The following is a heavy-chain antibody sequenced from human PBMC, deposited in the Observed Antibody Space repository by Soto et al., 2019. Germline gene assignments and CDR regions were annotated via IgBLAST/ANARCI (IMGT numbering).Heavy chain of an antibody. D-gene: IGHD2-8*01. V-gene: IGHV4-59*13. CDR2: IFYSGST. J-gene: IGHJ4*02. Sequence: KPSETLSLTCTVSGGSIGTYYWNWIRQSPGKGLEWIGYIFYSGSTNYNPSLKSRLTLSVDTSKNQVSLKLSSVTAADTAVYHCARDGYCTTGVCYGGWVPFHYWGQVTLVTVS. CDR1: GGSIGTYY. CDR3: ARDGYCTTGVCYGGWVPFHY.